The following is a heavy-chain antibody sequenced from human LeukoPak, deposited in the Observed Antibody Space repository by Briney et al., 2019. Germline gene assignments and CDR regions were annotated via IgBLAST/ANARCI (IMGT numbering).Heavy chain of an antibody. J-gene: IGHJ4*02. CDR3: ARDRGYSGYAHGY. CDR2: IINSSYI. V-gene: IGHV3-21*01. CDR1: GFTFSSYA. D-gene: IGHD5-12*01. Sequence: GGSLRLSCAASGFTFSSYALGWVRQAPGKGLEWVSSIINSSYIYYADSVKGQFTISGDNTKNSLYLQMNSLRAEDTAVYYCARDRGYSGYAHGYWGQGTLVTVSS.